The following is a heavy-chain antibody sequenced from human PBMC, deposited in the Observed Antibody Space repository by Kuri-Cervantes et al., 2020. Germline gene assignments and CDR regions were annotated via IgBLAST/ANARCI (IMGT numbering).Heavy chain of an antibody. Sequence: GGSLRLSCAASGFTFDDYGMSWVRQAPGKGLEWVSGINWNGGSTGYADSVKGRFTISRDNAKNSLYLQMNSLRAEDTALYYCARGSVDPGIVDWFDYWGQGTLVTVSS. CDR3: ARGSVDPGIVDWFDY. J-gene: IGHJ4*02. CDR1: GFTFDDYG. D-gene: IGHD3-9*01. CDR2: INWNGGST. V-gene: IGHV3-20*04.